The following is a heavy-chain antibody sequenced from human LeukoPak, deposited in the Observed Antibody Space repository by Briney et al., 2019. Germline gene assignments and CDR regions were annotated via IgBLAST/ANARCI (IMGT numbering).Heavy chain of an antibody. J-gene: IGHJ4*02. V-gene: IGHV3-7*01. CDR1: GFTSRSHW. CDR3: ARDLAYSRLDY. D-gene: IGHD5-18*01. Sequence: GGSLRLSCTASGFTSRSHWMTWVRQSPGKGLEWVASINPDGNKKYSADSVKGRFTISRDNAENSLYLQMNSLRVEDTAFYYCARDLAYSRLDYWGQGMLVTVSS. CDR2: INPDGNKK.